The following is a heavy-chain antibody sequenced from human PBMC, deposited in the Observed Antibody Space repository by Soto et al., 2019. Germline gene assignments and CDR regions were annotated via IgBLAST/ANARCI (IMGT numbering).Heavy chain of an antibody. CDR3: ARRMAEQQLVRSARFDP. J-gene: IGHJ5*02. CDR2: IYYSGST. V-gene: IGHV4-39*01. D-gene: IGHD6-13*01. Sequence: QLQLQESGPGLVKPSETLSLTCTVSGGSISSSSYYWGWIRQPPGKGLEWIGSIYYSGSTYYNPSLKSRVTISVDTSKNQFSLKLSSVTAADTAVYYCARRMAEQQLVRSARFDPWGQGTLVTVSS. CDR1: GGSISSSSYY.